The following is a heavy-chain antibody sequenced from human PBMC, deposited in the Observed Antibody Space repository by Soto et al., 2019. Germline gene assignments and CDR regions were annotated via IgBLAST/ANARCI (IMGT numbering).Heavy chain of an antibody. V-gene: IGHV3-30*18. Sequence: GGSLRLSCAVSGFTFSSYGMHWVRQAPGKGLEWVAHISYDGSNEHYVDSVKGRFTISRDNSKSTLYLQMNSLRAEDTAVYYCAKVRSGTYYDAFDIWGQGTIVTVS. CDR3: AKVRSGTYYDAFDI. D-gene: IGHD1-26*01. CDR2: ISYDGSNE. CDR1: GFTFSSYG. J-gene: IGHJ3*02.